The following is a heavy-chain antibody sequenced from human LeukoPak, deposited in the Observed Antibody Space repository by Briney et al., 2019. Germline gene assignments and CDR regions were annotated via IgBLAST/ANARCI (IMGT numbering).Heavy chain of an antibody. CDR1: GCTFTGYY. V-gene: IGHV1-2*02. Sequence: ASVKVSCKASGCTFTGYYLHWVRQAPGQGLEWMGWINSNSGGTNYAQKFQGRVTMTRDTSITTAYMELSRLTSDDTAVYYCARVKYNWNDIFENWFDPWGQGTLVTVSS. CDR3: ARVKYNWNDIFENWFDP. J-gene: IGHJ5*02. CDR2: INSNSGGT. D-gene: IGHD1-1*01.